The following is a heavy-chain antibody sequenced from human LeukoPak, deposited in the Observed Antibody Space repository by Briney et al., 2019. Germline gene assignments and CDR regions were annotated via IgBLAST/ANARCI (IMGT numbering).Heavy chain of an antibody. J-gene: IGHJ3*02. V-gene: IGHV4-59*01. CDR1: GGSISSYY. Sequence: PSETLSLTCTVSGGSISSYYWSWIRQPPGKGLEWIGYIYYSGSTNYNPSLKSRVTISVDTSKNQFSLKLSSVTAADTAVYYCARVGGSYYRAFDIWGQGTMVTVSS. CDR2: IYYSGST. CDR3: ARVGGSYYRAFDI. D-gene: IGHD1-26*01.